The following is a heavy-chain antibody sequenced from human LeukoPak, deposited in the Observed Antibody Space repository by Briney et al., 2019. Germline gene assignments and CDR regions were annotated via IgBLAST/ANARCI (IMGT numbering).Heavy chain of an antibody. Sequence: PSETLSLTCTVSGGSISSSSHYWGWIRQPPGKGLEWIGTIYYTGSTYYNPSLKSRVTISVDTSKNQFSLKLSSVTAADTAVYYCARGNLDSSGYLKDAFDIWGQGTMVTVSS. D-gene: IGHD3-22*01. J-gene: IGHJ3*02. V-gene: IGHV4-39*01. CDR1: GGSISSSSHY. CDR3: ARGNLDSSGYLKDAFDI. CDR2: IYYTGST.